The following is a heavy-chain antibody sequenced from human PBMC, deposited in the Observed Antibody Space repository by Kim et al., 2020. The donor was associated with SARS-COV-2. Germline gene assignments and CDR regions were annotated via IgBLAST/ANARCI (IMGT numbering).Heavy chain of an antibody. Sequence: ASVKVSCKASGYTFTSYAMHWVRQAPGQRLEWMGWINAGNGNTKYSQKFQGRVTITRDTSASTAYMELSSLRSEDTAVYYCARWRYQLLTFDPWGQGTLVTVSS. J-gene: IGHJ5*02. CDR3: ARWRYQLLTFDP. CDR1: GYTFTSYA. CDR2: INAGNGNT. D-gene: IGHD2-2*01. V-gene: IGHV1-3*01.